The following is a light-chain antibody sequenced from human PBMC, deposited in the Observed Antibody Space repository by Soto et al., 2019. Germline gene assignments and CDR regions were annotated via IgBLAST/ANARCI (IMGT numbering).Light chain of an antibody. Sequence: ETVMTQSPATLSVSPGERVTLSCRASQSVNSNLAWYQQKPGQAPRLLIYGASTRATGIPVWFSGSGSGTEFTLTISSLQSEDFAVYYCQQYNNWPPYTFGQGTKLEI. CDR1: QSVNSN. CDR2: GAS. CDR3: QQYNNWPPYT. V-gene: IGKV3-15*01. J-gene: IGKJ2*01.